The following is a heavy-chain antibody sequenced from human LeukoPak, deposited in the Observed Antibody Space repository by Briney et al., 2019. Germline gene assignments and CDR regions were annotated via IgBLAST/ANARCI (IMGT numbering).Heavy chain of an antibody. V-gene: IGHV1-2*02. D-gene: IGHD6-19*01. CDR1: GYTFTGYH. Sequence: GASVKVSCKASGYTFTGYHMHWVRQAPGQGLEWMGWINPNSGGTNYAQKFQGRVTMTRDTSISTAYMELSRLRSDDTAVYYCARATQRQYYFDYWGQGTLVTVSS. CDR2: INPNSGGT. CDR3: ARATQRQYYFDY. J-gene: IGHJ4*02.